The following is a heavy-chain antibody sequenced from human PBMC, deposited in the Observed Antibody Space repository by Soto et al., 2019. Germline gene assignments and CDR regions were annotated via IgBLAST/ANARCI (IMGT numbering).Heavy chain of an antibody. Sequence: PGESLKISCKGSGYSFTSYWISWVRQMPGKGLEWMGRIDPSDSYTNYSPSFRGHVTISPDKSISTAYLQWSSLKASDTAMYYCARSYCSSTSCYSDGMDVWGQGTTVTVSS. V-gene: IGHV5-10-1*01. D-gene: IGHD2-2*02. CDR1: GYSFTSYW. CDR3: ARSYCSSTSCYSDGMDV. CDR2: IDPSDSYT. J-gene: IGHJ6*02.